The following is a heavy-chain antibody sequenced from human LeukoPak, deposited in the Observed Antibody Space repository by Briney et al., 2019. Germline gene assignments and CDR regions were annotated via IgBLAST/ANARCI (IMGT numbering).Heavy chain of an antibody. CDR2: IWYDGSNK. D-gene: IGHD1-1*01. Sequence: GRSLRLSCAASGFTFSSYGMHWVRQAPGKGLEWVAVIWYDGSNKYYADSVKGRFTISRDNSKNTLYLQMNSLRAEDTAVYYCAREPPTGDLGMDVWGQGTTVTVSS. V-gene: IGHV3-33*01. CDR1: GFTFSSYG. CDR3: AREPPTGDLGMDV. J-gene: IGHJ6*01.